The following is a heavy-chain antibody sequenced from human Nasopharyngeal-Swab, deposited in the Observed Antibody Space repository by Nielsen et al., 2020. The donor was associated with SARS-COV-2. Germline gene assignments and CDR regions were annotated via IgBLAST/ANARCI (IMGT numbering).Heavy chain of an antibody. CDR2: IYYSGST. J-gene: IGHJ4*02. V-gene: IGHV4-39*07. Sequence: WIRQPPGKGLEWIGSIYYSGSTNYNPSLKSRVTISVDTSKNQFSLKLSSVTAADTAVYYCARVPLGRVRGVNLFDYWGQGTLVTVSS. D-gene: IGHD3-10*01. CDR3: ARVPLGRVRGVNLFDY.